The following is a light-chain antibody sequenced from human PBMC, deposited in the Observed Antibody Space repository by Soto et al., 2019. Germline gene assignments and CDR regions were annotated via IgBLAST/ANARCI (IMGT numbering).Light chain of an antibody. CDR1: QSIGSW. V-gene: IGKV1-5*01. CDR2: DAS. CDR3: QHYNSYSEA. J-gene: IGKJ1*01. Sequence: DIQMTQSPSTLSASVGDRVTITCRASQSIGSWLAWYQQQPGKAPKLLIYDASSLEGGVPSRFSGSGSGTEFTLTISSLQPDDFATYYCQHYNSYSEAFGQGTKVDIK.